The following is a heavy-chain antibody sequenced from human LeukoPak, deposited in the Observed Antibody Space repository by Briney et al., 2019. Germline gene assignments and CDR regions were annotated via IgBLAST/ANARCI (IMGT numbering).Heavy chain of an antibody. J-gene: IGHJ4*02. V-gene: IGHV3-48*01. CDR2: IKGRSDTI. CDR1: GFIFNNYG. CDR3: AGSLGPLTEY. D-gene: IGHD7-27*01. Sequence: GGSLRLSCTASGFIFNNYGMNWVRQAPGKGLEWISYIKGRSDTIHYADSVKGRFTISRDNAKNTLYLQMNNLRAEDTAVYYCAGSLGPLTEYWGQGTLVTVTS.